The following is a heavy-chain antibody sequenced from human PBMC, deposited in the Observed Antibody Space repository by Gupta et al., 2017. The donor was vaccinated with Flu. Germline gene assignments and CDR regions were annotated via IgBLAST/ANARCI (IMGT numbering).Heavy chain of an antibody. CDR3: ARQRRPRWGYFDY. CDR1: GFTFSRYG. D-gene: IGHD3-22*01. V-gene: IGHV3-33*01. Sequence: QVQLVESGGGVVQPGRSVRLSCAASGFTFSRYGMHWVGQAPGKGVGGVAVIWYDGSNKYYADSVKGRFTISRDNAKNTMYLQMKSLREEDTAVYYCARQRRPRWGYFDYGGQGTMVTVSS. CDR2: IWYDGSNK. J-gene: IGHJ4*02.